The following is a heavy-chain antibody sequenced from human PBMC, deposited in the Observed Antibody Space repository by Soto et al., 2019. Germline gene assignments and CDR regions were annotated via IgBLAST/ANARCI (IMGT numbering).Heavy chain of an antibody. CDR3: ARGRIQLWLPYYYYGMDV. CDR2: MNPNSGNT. CDR1: GYTFTSYD. Sequence: GGSVKVSCKASGYTFTSYDINWVRQATGQGLEWMGWMNPNSGNTGYAQKFQGRVTMTRNTSISTAYMELSSLRSEDTAVYYCARGRIQLWLPYYYYGMDVWGQGTTVTVSS. V-gene: IGHV1-8*01. D-gene: IGHD5-18*01. J-gene: IGHJ6*02.